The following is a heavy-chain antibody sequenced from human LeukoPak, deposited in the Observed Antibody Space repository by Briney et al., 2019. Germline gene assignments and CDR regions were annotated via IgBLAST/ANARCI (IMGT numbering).Heavy chain of an antibody. Sequence: PSETLSLTCTVSGGSISSSSYYWGWIRQPPGKGLEWIGSIYYSGSTYYNPSLKSRVTISVDTSKNQFSLKLSSVTAADTAVYYCARGHGGYCSSTSCYFGEFDYWGQGTLVTVSS. CDR1: GGSISSSSYY. J-gene: IGHJ4*02. CDR3: ARGHGGYCSSTSCYFGEFDY. CDR2: IYYSGST. V-gene: IGHV4-39*01. D-gene: IGHD2-2*01.